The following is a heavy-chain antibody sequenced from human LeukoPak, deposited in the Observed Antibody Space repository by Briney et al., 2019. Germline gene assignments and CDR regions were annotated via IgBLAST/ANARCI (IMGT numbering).Heavy chain of an antibody. CDR1: GFTVSSNY. Sequence: GGSLRLSCAASGFTVSSNYMSWVRQAPGKGLEWVSVIYSGGSTYYADSVKGRFTISRDNSKNTLYLQMNSLRAEDTAVYYCAKEGHYYDSSGYDAFDIWGQGTMVTVSS. CDR2: IYSGGST. CDR3: AKEGHYYDSSGYDAFDI. V-gene: IGHV3-53*01. D-gene: IGHD3-22*01. J-gene: IGHJ3*02.